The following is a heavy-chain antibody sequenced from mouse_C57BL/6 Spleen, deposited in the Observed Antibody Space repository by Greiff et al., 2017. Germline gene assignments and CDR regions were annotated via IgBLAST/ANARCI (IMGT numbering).Heavy chain of an antibody. D-gene: IGHD1-1*01. Sequence: QVQLQQSGPELVKPGASVKISCKASGYTFTDYYINWVKQRPGQGLEWIGWIYPGSGNTKYNENFKGKATLTVDTSSSTAYVQLSSLTSEDSAVYFCARLRYYGSSYGDFDYWGQGTTLTVSS. CDR2: IYPGSGNT. CDR1: GYTFTDYY. V-gene: IGHV1-84*01. CDR3: ARLRYYGSSYGDFDY. J-gene: IGHJ2*01.